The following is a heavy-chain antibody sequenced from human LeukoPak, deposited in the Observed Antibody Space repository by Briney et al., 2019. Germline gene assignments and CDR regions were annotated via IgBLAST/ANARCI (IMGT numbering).Heavy chain of an antibody. CDR1: GFSFSSNW. D-gene: IGHD7-27*01. V-gene: IGHV3-74*01. Sequence: AGGSLGLSCAASGFSFSSNWMHWVRQAPGKGLVWVSRVNSDGSGTSYADSVKGRFTISRDNAKNTLYLQMNSLRAEDTAVYYCATSLGPLTDYWGQGTLVTVSS. CDR3: ATSLGPLTDY. J-gene: IGHJ4*02. CDR2: VNSDGSGT.